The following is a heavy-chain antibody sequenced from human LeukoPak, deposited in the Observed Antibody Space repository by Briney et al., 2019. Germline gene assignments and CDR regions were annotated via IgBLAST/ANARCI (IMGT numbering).Heavy chain of an antibody. Sequence: PGGSLRLSCAASGFTFSSYAMSWARQAPGKGLEWVSAISGSGGSTYYADSVKGRFTISRDNSKNTLYLQMNSLRAEDTAVYCCAKRRGKSYYYGMDVWGQGTTVTVSS. CDR2: ISGSGGST. J-gene: IGHJ6*02. V-gene: IGHV3-23*01. CDR1: GFTFSSYA. CDR3: AKRRGKSYYYGMDV.